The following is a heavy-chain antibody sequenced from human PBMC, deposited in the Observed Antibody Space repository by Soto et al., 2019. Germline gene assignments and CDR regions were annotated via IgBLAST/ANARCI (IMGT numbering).Heavy chain of an antibody. CDR3: ARDEYSSDY. V-gene: IGHV4-34*01. J-gene: IGHJ4*02. Sequence: SETLSLTCAVYGGSFSGYYWSWIRQPPGKGLEWIGEINHSGSTNYNPSLKSRVTISVDTSKNQFSLKLSSVTAADTAVYYCARDEYSSDYWGQGTLVTVSS. D-gene: IGHD6-6*01. CDR1: GGSFSGYY. CDR2: INHSGST.